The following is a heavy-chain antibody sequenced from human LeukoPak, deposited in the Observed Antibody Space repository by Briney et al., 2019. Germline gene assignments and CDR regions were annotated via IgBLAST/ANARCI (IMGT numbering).Heavy chain of an antibody. CDR1: GFTVSSNY. CDR2: IYSGGST. D-gene: IGHD3-10*01. Sequence: GGSLRLSCAASGFTVSSNYMSWVRQAPGKGLEWVSVIYSGGSTYYADSVKGRFTISRDNSKNTLYLQMNSLRVEDTAVYYCGRSGPLAHSSMRGFGYWGQGTLVVASS. V-gene: IGHV3-53*01. CDR3: GRSGPLAHSSMRGFGY. J-gene: IGHJ4*02.